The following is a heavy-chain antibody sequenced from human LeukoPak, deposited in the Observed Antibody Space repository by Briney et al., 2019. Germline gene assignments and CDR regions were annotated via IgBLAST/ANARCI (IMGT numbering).Heavy chain of an antibody. CDR1: GYTFTIYD. Sequence: GASVKVSCKASGYTFTIYDINWVRQATGQGLEWMGWMNPNSGNTGYAQKFQGRVTITRNTSISTAYMELSSLRSEDTAVYYCARALLDWDNWFDPWGQGTLVTVSS. J-gene: IGHJ5*02. CDR2: MNPNSGNT. V-gene: IGHV1-8*03. D-gene: IGHD3/OR15-3a*01. CDR3: ARALLDWDNWFDP.